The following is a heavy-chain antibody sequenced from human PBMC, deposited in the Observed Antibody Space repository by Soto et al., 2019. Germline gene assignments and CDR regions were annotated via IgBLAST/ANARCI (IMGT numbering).Heavy chain of an antibody. D-gene: IGHD2-2*01. V-gene: IGHV1-69*13. J-gene: IGHJ6*02. CDR1: GYTFTSYG. CDR2: IIPRSATS. Sequence: SVKVSCKASGYTFTSYGISLVRQAPGQGLEWMGGIIPRSATSNYAQKFQGRVTITADESTNTAYMELSSLRSEDTAVYYCAREGLVLVPTTVNSHYYYYAMDVWVQGTTVTVSS. CDR3: AREGLVLVPTTVNSHYYYYAMDV.